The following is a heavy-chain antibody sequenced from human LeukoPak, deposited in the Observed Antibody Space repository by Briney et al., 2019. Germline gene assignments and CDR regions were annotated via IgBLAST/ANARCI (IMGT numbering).Heavy chain of an antibody. CDR1: GFTFTSNW. V-gene: IGHV3-7*01. CDR2: IKQDGSDK. Sequence: GGSLRLSCAASGFTFTSNWMSWVRQAPGKGLEWLANIKQDGSDKQYVDSVKGRFTISRDNAKNSLSLQMNGLRVDDTAVYYCARDGPNKLGFESWGQGTLVTVSS. J-gene: IGHJ4*02. CDR3: ARDGPNKLGFES. D-gene: IGHD4/OR15-4a*01.